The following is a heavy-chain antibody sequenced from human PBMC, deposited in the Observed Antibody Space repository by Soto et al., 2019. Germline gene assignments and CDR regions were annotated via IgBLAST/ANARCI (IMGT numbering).Heavy chain of an antibody. J-gene: IGHJ4*02. CDR1: GGSFSGYY. CDR3: ARGRGTPQRGSYFAY. CDR2: INHSGST. Sequence: PSETLSLTCAVYGGSFSGYYWSWIRQPPGKGLEWIGEINHSGSTNYNPSLKSRVTISVDTSKNQFSLKLSSVTAADTAVYYCARGRGTPQRGSYFAYWGQGTLVTVSS. V-gene: IGHV4-34*01. D-gene: IGHD1-1*01.